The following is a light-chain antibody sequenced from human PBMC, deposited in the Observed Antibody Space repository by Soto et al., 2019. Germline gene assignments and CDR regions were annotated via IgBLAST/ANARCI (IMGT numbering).Light chain of an antibody. CDR2: LGS. V-gene: IGKV2-28*01. Sequence: DLVMTQYPLSLPVTPGEPASIACRSSQSLLHSNGYNYLDWYLQKPGQSPQLLIYLGSNRASGVPHRFSGSGSGTDFTLKISRLEAEDVGVYYCMQALQTPVTFGQGTKVDIK. J-gene: IGKJ1*01. CDR1: QSLLHSNGYNY. CDR3: MQALQTPVT.